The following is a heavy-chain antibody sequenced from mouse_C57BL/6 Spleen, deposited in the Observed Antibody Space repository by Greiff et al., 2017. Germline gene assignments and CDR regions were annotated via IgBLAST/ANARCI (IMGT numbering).Heavy chain of an antibody. J-gene: IGHJ1*03. CDR3: ARGWDWYFDV. D-gene: IGHD3-3*01. CDR1: GYTFTSCW. V-gene: IGHV1-50*01. CDR2: IDPSDSYT. Sequence: VQLQQPGAELVKPGASVKLSCKASGYTFTSCWMQWVKQRPGQGLEWIGEIDPSDSYTNYNQKFKGKATLTVDTSSSTAYMQLSSLTSEDSAVYYCARGWDWYFDVWGTGTTVTVSS.